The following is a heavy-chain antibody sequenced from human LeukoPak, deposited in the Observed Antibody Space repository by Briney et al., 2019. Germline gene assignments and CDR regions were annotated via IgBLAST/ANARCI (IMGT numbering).Heavy chain of an antibody. D-gene: IGHD4-17*01. J-gene: IGHJ4*02. CDR3: AKDYGDYFDY. V-gene: IGHV1-46*01. Sequence: ASVKVSCKASGYTFTTYYMHWVRQAPGQGLEWMGIINPSGASTNYAQKFQGRVTMTRDTSTSTVYMELSSLRVEDTAVYYCAKDYGDYFDYWGRGTLVTVSS. CDR1: GYTFTTYY. CDR2: INPSGAST.